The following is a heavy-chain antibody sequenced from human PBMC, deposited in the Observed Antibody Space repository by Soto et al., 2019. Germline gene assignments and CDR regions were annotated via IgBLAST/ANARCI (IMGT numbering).Heavy chain of an antibody. CDR1: GFTFSSYG. D-gene: IGHD5-12*01. CDR2: ISYDGSNK. V-gene: IGHV3-30*18. J-gene: IGHJ4*02. CDR3: AKVRGSGYDFDY. Sequence: QVQLVESGGGVVQPGRSLRLSCAASGFTFSSYGMHWVRQAPGKGLEWVAVISYDGSNKYYADSVKGRFTISRDNSKNTLYLQMNSLRAEDTAVYYCAKVRGSGYDFDYWGQGNLVTVSS.